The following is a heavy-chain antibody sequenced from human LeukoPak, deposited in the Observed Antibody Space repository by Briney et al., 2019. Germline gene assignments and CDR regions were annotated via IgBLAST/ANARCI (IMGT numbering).Heavy chain of an antibody. CDR2: INPNSGGT. D-gene: IGHD6-13*01. CDR3: ARDMDAAAGTLRT. Sequence: ASVKVSCKASGYTFTGYYMHWVRQAPGQGLEWMGWINPNSGGTNYAQKFQGRVTMTRDTSISTAYMELSRLRSDDTAVYYCARDMDAAAGTLRTWGQGTLVTVSS. CDR1: GYTFTGYY. J-gene: IGHJ5*02. V-gene: IGHV1-2*02.